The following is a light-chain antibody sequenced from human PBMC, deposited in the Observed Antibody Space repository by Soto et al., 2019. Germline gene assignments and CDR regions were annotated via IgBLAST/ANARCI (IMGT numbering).Light chain of an antibody. CDR3: QSYDSSLNSRV. V-gene: IGLV1-40*01. CDR1: SSNVGAGYD. Sequence: QCVLTQPPSVSGAPGQRVTMSCTGSSSNVGAGYDVHWYQHLPGTAPKLLIYANNNRPSGVPDRFSGSKSGTSASLAISGLQAEDEADYYCQSYDSSLNSRVFGGGTKVTVL. CDR2: ANN. J-gene: IGLJ2*01.